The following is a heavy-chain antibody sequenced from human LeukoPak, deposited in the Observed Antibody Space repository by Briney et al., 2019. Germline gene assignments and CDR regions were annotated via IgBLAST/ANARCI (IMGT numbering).Heavy chain of an antibody. CDR3: AKDLVAAAGRYFDD. Sequence: PGGSLRLSCVAAGLSFGGYGMHWVRQAPGKGLEWVAYIRYDATDQNYADSVKGRFTISRDNSKNRLFLQMNSLREDDTAVYYCAKDLVAAAGRYFDDWGQGTLVIVSS. CDR2: IRYDATDQ. V-gene: IGHV3-30*02. D-gene: IGHD6-13*01. J-gene: IGHJ4*02. CDR1: GLSFGGYG.